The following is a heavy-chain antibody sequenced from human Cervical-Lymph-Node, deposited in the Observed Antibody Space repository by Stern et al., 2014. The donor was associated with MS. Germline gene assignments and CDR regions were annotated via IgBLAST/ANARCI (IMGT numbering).Heavy chain of an antibody. Sequence: QVPLVQSGSAVKKPGSSVTVSCKASGGTFSRYGVSWVRQAPVQGLEWMGGFIPIFGTANYAQKFHDRVKITADESTSTSYMELSSLTSEDTAVYFCARSIDFGDYGPLDYWGQGTLVIVSS. J-gene: IGHJ4*02. D-gene: IGHD4-17*01. CDR3: ARSIDFGDYGPLDY. CDR2: FIPIFGTA. CDR1: GGTFSRYG. V-gene: IGHV1-69*01.